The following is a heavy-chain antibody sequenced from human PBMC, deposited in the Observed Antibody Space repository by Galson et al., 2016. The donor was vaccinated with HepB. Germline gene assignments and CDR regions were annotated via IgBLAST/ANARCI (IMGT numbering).Heavy chain of an antibody. CDR1: GGSISSGRYY. J-gene: IGHJ4*02. Sequence: SETLSLTCTVSGGSISSGRYYWTWVRQPPGEGLQWIGSINYSGNIYYDDFFKSRVSMSMDTSESQFSLKVRSVTAADMSTYYCARLEITGSGNFFDVWGQGTLVIVSS. CDR3: ARLEITGSGNFFDV. V-gene: IGHV4-39*01. CDR2: INYSGNI. D-gene: IGHD3-10*01.